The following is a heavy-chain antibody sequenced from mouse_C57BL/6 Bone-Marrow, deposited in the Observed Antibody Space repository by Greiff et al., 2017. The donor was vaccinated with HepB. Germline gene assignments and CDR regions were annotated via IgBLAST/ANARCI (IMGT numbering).Heavy chain of an antibody. CDR3: ASKIGHYYGSSYAWFAY. V-gene: IGHV14-3*01. CDR2: IDPANGNT. J-gene: IGHJ3*01. CDR1: GFNIKNTY. Sequence: VQLQQSVAELVRPGASVKLSCTASGFNIKNTYMHWVKQRPEQGLEWIGRIDPANGNTKYAPKFQGKATITADTSSNTAYLQRSSLTSEDTAIYYCASKIGHYYGSSYAWFAYWGQGTLVTVSA. D-gene: IGHD1-1*01.